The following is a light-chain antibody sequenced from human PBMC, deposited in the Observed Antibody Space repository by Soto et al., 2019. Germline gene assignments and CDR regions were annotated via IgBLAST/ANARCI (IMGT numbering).Light chain of an antibody. CDR2: WAS. V-gene: IGKV4-1*01. CDR1: QSVLYSPNNKNY. J-gene: IGKJ2*01. Sequence: DIVMTQSPDSLAVSLGERATINCKSSQSVLYSPNNKNYLAWYQQKPGQPPKLLIYWASTRESGVPDRFSGSGSGTDFTLTISSLQAEDVAVYYCQQYYSTPQTFGQGTKLEIK. CDR3: QQYYSTPQT.